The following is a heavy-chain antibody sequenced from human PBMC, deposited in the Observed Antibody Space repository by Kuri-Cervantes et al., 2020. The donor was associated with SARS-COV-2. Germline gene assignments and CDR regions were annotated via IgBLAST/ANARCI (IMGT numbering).Heavy chain of an antibody. J-gene: IGHJ4*02. V-gene: IGHV4-39*07. CDR1: GGSISSSSYY. D-gene: IGHD6-19*01. CDR3: ARGGYSSGWYQRTNFDY. Sequence: ESLKISCTVSGGSISSSSYYWGWIRQPPGKGLEWIGSIYHSGSTNYNPSLKSRVTISVDTSKNQFSLKLSSVTAADTAVYYCARGGYSSGWYQRTNFDYWGQGTLVTVSS. CDR2: IYHSGST.